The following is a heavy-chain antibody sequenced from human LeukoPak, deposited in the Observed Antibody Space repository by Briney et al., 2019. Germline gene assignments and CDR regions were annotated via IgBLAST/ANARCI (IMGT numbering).Heavy chain of an antibody. D-gene: IGHD1-26*01. CDR1: GFTFSSYW. Sequence: GGSLRLSCAASGFTFSSYWMSWVRQAPGKGLEGVANIKQDGSEKYCVDFVNGRFNISRDNAQNSLYLQMNSLRAEDTAVYYCAREGSLGAFDIWGQGTMVTVSS. V-gene: IGHV3-7*01. J-gene: IGHJ3*02. CDR3: AREGSLGAFDI. CDR2: IKQDGSEK.